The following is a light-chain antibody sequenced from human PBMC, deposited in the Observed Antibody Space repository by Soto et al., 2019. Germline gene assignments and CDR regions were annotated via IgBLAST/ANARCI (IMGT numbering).Light chain of an antibody. V-gene: IGKV1-27*01. CDR3: QKYSSVPV. Sequence: DIQMTQSPTSLSASVGDRVTITCRASQGIRNFVAWYQQKPGKAPKLLIYAASTLQSGVPSRFSGSESGTDFTLTINSLQPEDVATYSCQKYSSVPVFGPGTKVVIK. J-gene: IGKJ3*01. CDR1: QGIRNF. CDR2: AAS.